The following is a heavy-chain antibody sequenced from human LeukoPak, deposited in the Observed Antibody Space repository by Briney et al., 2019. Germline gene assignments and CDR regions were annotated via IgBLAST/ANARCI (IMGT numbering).Heavy chain of an antibody. Sequence: SETLSLTCTVSGGSISSGSYYWSWIRQPAGKGLEWIGEINHSGSTNYNPSLKSRVTISVDTSKNQFSLKLSSVTAADTAVYYCARDGSGWEPAYYFDYWGQGTLVTVSS. CDR2: INHSGST. J-gene: IGHJ4*02. D-gene: IGHD6-19*01. V-gene: IGHV4-61*10. CDR1: GGSISSGSYY. CDR3: ARDGSGWEPAYYFDY.